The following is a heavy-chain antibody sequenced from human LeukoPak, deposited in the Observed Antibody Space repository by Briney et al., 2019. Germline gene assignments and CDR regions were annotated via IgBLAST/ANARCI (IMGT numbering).Heavy chain of an antibody. CDR3: ARRPATVASPLDY. CDR1: GGSISSGGYY. CDR2: IYYSGST. V-gene: IGHV4-31*03. Sequence: SETLSLTCTVSGGSISSGGYYWSWIRQHPGKGLEWIGYIYYSGSTYYNPSLKSRVTVSVDKSKNQFSLNMSSVTAADTAVYYCARRPATVASPLDYWGQGTLVTVSS. J-gene: IGHJ4*02. D-gene: IGHD4-17*01.